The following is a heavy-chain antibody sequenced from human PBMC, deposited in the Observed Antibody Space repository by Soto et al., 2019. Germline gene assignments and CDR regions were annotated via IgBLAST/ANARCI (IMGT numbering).Heavy chain of an antibody. CDR2: IIPIFGTA. D-gene: IGHD2-2*01. J-gene: IGHJ5*02. CDR1: GGTFSSYA. Sequence: QVQLVQAGAEVKKPGSSVKVSCKDSGGTFSSYAISWVRQAPGQGLEWMGGIIPIFGTANYAQKFQGRVTITADKSTSTAYMELSSLRSEDTAVYYCEREASRLVVVPAALGDWFDPWGQGTLVTVSS. V-gene: IGHV1-69*06. CDR3: EREASRLVVVPAALGDWFDP.